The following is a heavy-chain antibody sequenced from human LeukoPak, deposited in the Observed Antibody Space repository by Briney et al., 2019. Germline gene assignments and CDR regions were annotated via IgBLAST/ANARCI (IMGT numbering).Heavy chain of an antibody. V-gene: IGHV1-3*01. CDR1: GYTFTSYA. CDR2: INAGNGNT. D-gene: IGHD5-18*01. J-gene: IGHJ4*02. Sequence: ASVTVSFTASGYTFTSYAMHWVRRAPGQRLEWIGWINAGNGNTKYSQKFQGRVTITRDTSASTAYMELSSLRSEDTAVYYCASDLPRGYSYGSYYFDYWGQGTLVTVSS. CDR3: ASDLPRGYSYGSYYFDY.